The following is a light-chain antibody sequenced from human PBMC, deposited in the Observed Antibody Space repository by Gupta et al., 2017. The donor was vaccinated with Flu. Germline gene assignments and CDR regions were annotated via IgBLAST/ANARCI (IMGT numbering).Light chain of an antibody. CDR2: DKN. V-gene: IGLV3-21*02. J-gene: IGLJ2*01. Sequence: SYVLTQSPSVSVAPVQSARITCEGNNFGSKAVHWYQQKPGQAPVLVVYDKNDRAAGIPERFSGSNSGNTAALTSSRGEDGEEADYYCQVWESTLDHVIFGGGTKLTV. CDR1: NFGSKA. CDR3: QVWESTLDHVI.